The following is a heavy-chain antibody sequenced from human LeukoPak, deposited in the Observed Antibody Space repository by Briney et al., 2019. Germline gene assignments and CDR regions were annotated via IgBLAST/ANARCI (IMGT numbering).Heavy chain of an antibody. J-gene: IGHJ4*02. CDR1: GFTFDSHA. CDR3: AREGLERIFHFDY. V-gene: IGHV3-23*01. CDR2: ITGNGFET. D-gene: IGHD1-1*01. Sequence: PGGSLRLSCAASGFTFDSHAMAWVRQAPGAGLERVSGITGNGFETFYADPVRGRFTISRDNSKNTLYLQMNSLRAEDTALYYCAREGLERIFHFDYWGQGTLVTVSS.